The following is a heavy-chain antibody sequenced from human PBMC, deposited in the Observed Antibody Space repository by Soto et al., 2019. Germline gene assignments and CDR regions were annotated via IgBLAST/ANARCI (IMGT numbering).Heavy chain of an antibody. V-gene: IGHV3-23*01. Sequence: GGSLRLSCAASGFTFSSYAMSWVRQAPGKGLEWVSAISGSGGSTYYADSVKGRFTISRDNSKNTLYLQMNSLRAEDTAVYYCAKDFEDILVVVAATACDYWGQGTLVTVSS. CDR2: ISGSGGST. CDR1: GFTFSSYA. CDR3: AKDFEDILVVVAATACDY. D-gene: IGHD2-15*01. J-gene: IGHJ4*02.